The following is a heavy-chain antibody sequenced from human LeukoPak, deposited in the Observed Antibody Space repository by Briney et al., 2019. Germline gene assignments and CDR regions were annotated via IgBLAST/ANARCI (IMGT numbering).Heavy chain of an antibody. CDR2: ISGYNGNT. CDR1: GYTFTSYG. D-gene: IGHD3-22*01. J-gene: IGHJ4*02. Sequence: SVKVSCKASGYTFTSYGISWVRQAPGQALEWMGWISGYNGNTNYAQKLQGRVTMTTDTSTSTAYMELRSLRSDDTAVYYCARDFHSSGYYHYFHYWGQGTLVTVSS. CDR3: ARDFHSSGYYHYFHY. V-gene: IGHV1-18*01.